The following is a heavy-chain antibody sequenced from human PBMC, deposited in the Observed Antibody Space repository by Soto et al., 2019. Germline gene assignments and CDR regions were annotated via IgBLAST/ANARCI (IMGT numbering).Heavy chain of an antibody. V-gene: IGHV3-33*01. CDR1: GFTFSSYG. Sequence: QVQLVESGGGVVQPGRSLRLSCAASGFTFSSYGMHWVRQAPGKGLEWVAVIWYDGSNKYYADSVKGRFTISRDNSKNTLYRQMNSLRAEDTAVYYGARDGGSSWGMDVWGQGTTVTVSS. CDR3: ARDGGSSWGMDV. J-gene: IGHJ6*02. CDR2: IWYDGSNK. D-gene: IGHD6-13*01.